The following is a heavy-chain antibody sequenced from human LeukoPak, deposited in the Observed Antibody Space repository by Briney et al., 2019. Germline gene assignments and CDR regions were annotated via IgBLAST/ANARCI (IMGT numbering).Heavy chain of an antibody. D-gene: IGHD3-10*01. CDR3: ATSGIGHYYFDF. J-gene: IGHJ4*02. CDR2: VPNDGGDT. CDR1: GFTFNRCW. V-gene: IGHV3-74*01. Sequence: GGSLRLSCVVSGFTFNRCWMNWVRQAPGKGLVWVSRVPNDGGDTGYADSVKGRFTISRDDARNTLFLQMNSLRAEDTAVYFCATSGIGHYYFDFWGQGALVTVSS.